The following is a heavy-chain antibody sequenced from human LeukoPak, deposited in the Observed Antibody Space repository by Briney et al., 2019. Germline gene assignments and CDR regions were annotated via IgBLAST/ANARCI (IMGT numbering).Heavy chain of an antibody. Sequence: GATVKVSCKASGYTFTSYDINWMRQATGQGLEWMGWMNPNSGNTGYAQKFQGRVTMTRNTSISTAYMELSSLRSEDTAVYYCARMGSEQWLVQYWGQGTLVTVSS. CDR2: MNPNSGNT. CDR3: ARMGSEQWLVQY. D-gene: IGHD6-19*01. J-gene: IGHJ4*02. CDR1: GYTFTSYD. V-gene: IGHV1-8*01.